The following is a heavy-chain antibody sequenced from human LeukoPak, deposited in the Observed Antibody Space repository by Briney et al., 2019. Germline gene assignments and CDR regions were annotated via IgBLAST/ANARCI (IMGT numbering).Heavy chain of an antibody. CDR1: GFTFDDYT. CDR2: ISWDGASK. CDR3: ARDRRMTTVTKDAFDI. D-gene: IGHD4-17*01. J-gene: IGHJ3*02. V-gene: IGHV3-43*01. Sequence: GGSLRLSCVTSGFTFDDYTMYWVRQVPGKGLEWLCLISWDGASKFYADSVKGRFTISRDNAKNSLYLQMNSLRAEDTAVYYCARDRRMTTVTKDAFDIWGQGTMVTVSS.